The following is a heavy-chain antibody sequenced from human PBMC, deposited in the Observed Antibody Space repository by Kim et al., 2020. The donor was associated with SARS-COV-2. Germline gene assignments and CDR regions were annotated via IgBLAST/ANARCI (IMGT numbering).Heavy chain of an antibody. V-gene: IGHV5-51*07. J-gene: IGHJ3*02. CDR3: ARRYYALGDAFDI. D-gene: IGHD2-2*01. CDR2: IYPGDSDT. Sequence: GESLKISCKGSGYSFTSYWIGWVHQMPGKGLEWMGIIYPGDSDTRYNPSFQGQVTISADKSISTAYLQWSSLKASDTAMYYCARRYYALGDAFDIWGQGTMVTVSS. CDR1: GYSFTSYW.